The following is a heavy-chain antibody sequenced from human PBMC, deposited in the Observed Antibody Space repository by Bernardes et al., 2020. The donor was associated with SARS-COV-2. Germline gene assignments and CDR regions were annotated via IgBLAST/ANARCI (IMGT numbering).Heavy chain of an antibody. CDR2: IRSKANSYTT. CDR3: ARSPLGTAPFDY. Sequence: VGSLSLSCVVSGFTFSDHNMDWVRQAPGKGLEWVARIRSKANSYTTEYAASVRGRFTISGDDSTNSLYLQMNSLKTEDTAVYYCARSPLGTAPFDYWGQGTLVTVSS. J-gene: IGHJ4*02. D-gene: IGHD1-7*01. CDR1: GFTFSDHN. V-gene: IGHV3-72*01.